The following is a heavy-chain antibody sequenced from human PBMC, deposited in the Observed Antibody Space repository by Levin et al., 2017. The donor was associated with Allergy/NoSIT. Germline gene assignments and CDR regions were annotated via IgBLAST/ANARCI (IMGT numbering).Heavy chain of an antibody. V-gene: IGHV3-66*01. Sequence: PGGSLRLSCAASGFTVSSNYMAWVRQVPGKGLEWVSVMYSTGTTYYADSVKGRFTISRASSKTTLYLQMNRLRAEDTAVYYCSSAPGFTDYWGQGTLVTVSS. CDR2: MYSTGTT. CDR3: SSAPGFTDY. J-gene: IGHJ4*02. CDR1: GFTVSSNY.